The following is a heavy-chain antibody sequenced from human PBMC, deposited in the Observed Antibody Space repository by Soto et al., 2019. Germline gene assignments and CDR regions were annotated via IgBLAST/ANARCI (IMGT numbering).Heavy chain of an antibody. D-gene: IGHD1-7*01. J-gene: IGHJ4*02. CDR2: SSATGAGT. CDR1: GFTFSSYG. V-gene: IGHV3-23*01. CDR3: AKDRRAGGNYGFYSDF. Sequence: GSLRLSCAASGFTFSSYGMTWVRQAPGKGLEWVSFSSATGAGTYYADSVKGRFTISRDNSKNTLYLQMTSLRADDTAVYYCAKDRRAGGNYGFYSDFWGQGALVTVSS.